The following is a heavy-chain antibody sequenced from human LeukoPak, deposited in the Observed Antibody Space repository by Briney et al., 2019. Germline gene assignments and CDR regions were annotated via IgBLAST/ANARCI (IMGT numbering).Heavy chain of an antibody. CDR2: IYYSGST. D-gene: IGHD6-13*01. Sequence: SETLSLTCTVSGGSISSSSYYWGWIRQPPGKGLEWIGSIYYSGSTYYNPSLKSRVTISVDTSKNQFSLKLSSVTAADTAVYYCARPYYPLRAATGTGYWGQGTLVTVSS. V-gene: IGHV4-39*01. CDR3: ARPYYPLRAATGTGY. J-gene: IGHJ4*02. CDR1: GGSISSSSYY.